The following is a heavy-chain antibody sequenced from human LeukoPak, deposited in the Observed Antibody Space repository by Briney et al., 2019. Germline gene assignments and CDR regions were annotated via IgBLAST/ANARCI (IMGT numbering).Heavy chain of an antibody. CDR1: GYTFTSYD. Sequence: ASVKVSCKASGYTFTSYDINWVRQATGQGLEWMGWMNPNSGNTGYAQKFQGRVTMTRNTSISTAYMELSSLRSEDTAVYYCARGYPTTSDYDFWSGYYTKYYFDYWGQGTLVTVSS. J-gene: IGHJ4*02. V-gene: IGHV1-8*01. D-gene: IGHD3-3*01. CDR3: ARGYPTTSDYDFWSGYYTKYYFDY. CDR2: MNPNSGNT.